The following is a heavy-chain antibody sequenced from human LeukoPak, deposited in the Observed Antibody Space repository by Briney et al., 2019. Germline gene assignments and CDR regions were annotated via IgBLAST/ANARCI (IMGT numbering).Heavy chain of an antibody. CDR2: ISPGGNTR. D-gene: IGHD6-13*01. CDR3: AKAGYTSSWPLDY. Sequence: TGGSLRLSCAASGFTFSTYAMSWVRQPPGKGLERVSAISPGGNTRYYADSLKGRFTISRDNSKNTLYLQINGLRAEDTAVYYCAKAGYTSSWPLDYWGQGTLVTVSS. V-gene: IGHV3-23*01. CDR1: GFTFSTYA. J-gene: IGHJ4*02.